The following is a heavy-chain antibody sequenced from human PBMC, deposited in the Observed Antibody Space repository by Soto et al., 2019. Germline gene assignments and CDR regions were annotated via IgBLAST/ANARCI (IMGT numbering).Heavy chain of an antibody. CDR2: SIPIQGRA. Sequence: QVQLVQSGAEVRKPGSSVKVSCEASGGSFISYIFTWVRQAPGQGLEWMGRSIPIQGRADYALKFQDRVTITADRCTQTVYMELRSLRPEDTALYYCAKSLVFVDHAYMDVWGIGTTVTVSS. CDR1: GGSFISYI. CDR3: AKSLVFVDHAYMDV. J-gene: IGHJ6*03. V-gene: IGHV1-69*02. D-gene: IGHD2-21*01.